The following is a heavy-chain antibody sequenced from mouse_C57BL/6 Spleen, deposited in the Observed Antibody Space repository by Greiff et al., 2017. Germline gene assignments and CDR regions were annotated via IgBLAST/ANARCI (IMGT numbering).Heavy chain of an antibody. V-gene: IGHV3-6*01. CDR3: AKTHYYGSSLGY. CDR2: ISYDGSN. CDR1: GYSITSGYY. J-gene: IGHJ2*01. Sequence: ESGPGLVKPSQSLSLTCSVTGYSITSGYYWNWIRQFPGNKLEWMGYISYDGSNNYNPSLKNRISITRDTSKNQFFLKLNSVTTEDTATYYCAKTHYYGSSLGYWGQGTTLTVSS. D-gene: IGHD1-1*01.